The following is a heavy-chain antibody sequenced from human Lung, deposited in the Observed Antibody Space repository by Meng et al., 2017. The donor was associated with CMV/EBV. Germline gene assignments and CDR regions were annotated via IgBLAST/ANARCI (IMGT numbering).Heavy chain of an antibody. J-gene: IGHJ4*02. Sequence: GESXKISCAASGFTFSDYYMSWIRQAPGKGLEWVSSIGATAGGTYYADSVKGRFTISRDNAKNTLYLQMNSLSAEDTAVYYCAKYSAVGERLYYFDYWGQGTLVTVSS. CDR1: GFTFSDYY. CDR2: IGATAGGT. CDR3: AKYSAVGERLYYFDY. V-gene: IGHV3-23*01. D-gene: IGHD2-21*01.